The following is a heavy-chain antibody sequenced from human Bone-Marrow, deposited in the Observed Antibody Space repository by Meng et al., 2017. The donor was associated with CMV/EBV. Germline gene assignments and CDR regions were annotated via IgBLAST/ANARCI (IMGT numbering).Heavy chain of an antibody. Sequence: ASVKVSCKASGGTFSSYAISWVRQAPGQGLEWMGWINPNSGGTNYAQKFQGRVTMTRDTSISTAYMELSRLRSDDTAVYDCARGGGWDPPGEYDYVWASYRWVDYWGQGTLVTFSS. CDR2: INPNSGGT. D-gene: IGHD3-16*02. CDR1: GGTFSSYA. CDR3: ARGGGWDPPGEYDYVWASYRWVDY. J-gene: IGHJ4*02. V-gene: IGHV1-2*02.